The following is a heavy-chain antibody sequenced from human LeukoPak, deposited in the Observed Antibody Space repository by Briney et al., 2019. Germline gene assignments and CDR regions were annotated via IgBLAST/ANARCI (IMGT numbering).Heavy chain of an antibody. J-gene: IGHJ4*02. CDR3: ARSARNRKQWLDEYYFDY. V-gene: IGHV1-69*05. Sequence: SVKVSCKASGGTFSCYAISWVRQAPGQGLEWMGRIIPIFGTANYAQKFQGRVTITTDESTSTAYMELSSLRSEDTAVYYCARSARNRKQWLDEYYFDYWGQGTLVTVSS. CDR2: IIPIFGTA. D-gene: IGHD6-19*01. CDR1: GGTFSCYA.